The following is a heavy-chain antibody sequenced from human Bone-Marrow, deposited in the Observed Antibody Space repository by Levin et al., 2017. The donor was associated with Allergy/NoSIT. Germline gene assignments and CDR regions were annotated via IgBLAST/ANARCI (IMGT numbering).Heavy chain of an antibody. CDR1: GFPLTELS. V-gene: IGHV1-24*01. CDR3: STDGYCSGNDGQTAGVKTGY. D-gene: IGHD2-15*01. Sequence: VASVKVSCKVSGFPLTELSIHWVRQAPGEGLDWMGGFDPEEGETIYAQKFQGRVTMTEDTSTDTAYMELSSLRPEDTAVYYCSTDGYCSGNDGQTAGVKTGYWGQGTLVTVSS. CDR2: FDPEEGET. J-gene: IGHJ4*02.